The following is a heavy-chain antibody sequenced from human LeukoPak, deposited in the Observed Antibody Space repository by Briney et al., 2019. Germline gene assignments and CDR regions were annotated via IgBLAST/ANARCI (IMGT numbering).Heavy chain of an antibody. CDR1: GGSISSYY. J-gene: IGHJ4*02. CDR2: INHSGST. V-gene: IGHV4-34*01. CDR3: ARGEEDGYSLDY. D-gene: IGHD5-24*01. Sequence: SETLSLTCTVSGGSISSYYWSWIRQPPGKGLEWIGEINHSGSTNYNPSLKSRVTISVDTSKNQFSLKLSSVTAADTAVYYCARGEEDGYSLDYWGQGTLVTVSS.